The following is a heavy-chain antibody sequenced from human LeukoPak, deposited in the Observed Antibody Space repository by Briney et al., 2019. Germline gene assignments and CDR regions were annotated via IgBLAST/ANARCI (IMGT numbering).Heavy chain of an antibody. Sequence: GGSLRLSCAASGFTFSSYAMSWVRQAPGKGLGWVSAISGSGGSTYSADSVKGRFTISRDNSKNTLYLQMNSLRAEDTAVYYCAIKGLLQPNGNAFDIWGQGTMVTVSS. V-gene: IGHV3-23*01. J-gene: IGHJ3*02. CDR3: AIKGLLQPNGNAFDI. CDR2: ISGSGGST. CDR1: GFTFSSYA. D-gene: IGHD3-22*01.